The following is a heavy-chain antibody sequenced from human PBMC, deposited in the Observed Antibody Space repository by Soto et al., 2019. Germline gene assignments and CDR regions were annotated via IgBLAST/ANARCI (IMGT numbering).Heavy chain of an antibody. V-gene: IGHV3-66*01. J-gene: IGHJ4*02. CDR2: IYSGGST. Sequence: GGSLRLSCAASGFTVSSNYMSWVRQAPGKGLEWVSVIYSGGSTYYADSVKGRFTISRDNSKNTLYLQMNSLRAEDTAVYYCARDSENESGYENWGQGTLVTVSS. D-gene: IGHD5-12*01. CDR1: GFTVSSNY. CDR3: ARDSENESGYEN.